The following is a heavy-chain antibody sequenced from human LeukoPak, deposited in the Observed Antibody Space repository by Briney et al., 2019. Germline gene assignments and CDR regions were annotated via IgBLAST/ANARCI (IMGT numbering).Heavy chain of an antibody. V-gene: IGHV3-15*01. CDR2: IKSKTDGGTT. CDR3: TSPNYYDSSGYYYYYFDY. Sequence: GGSLRLSCAASGFTFSNAWMSWVRQAPGKGLEWVGRIKSKTDGGTTDYAAPVKGRFIISRDDSKNTLYLQMNSLKTEDTAVYYCTSPNYYDSSGYYYYYFDYWGQGTLVTVSS. J-gene: IGHJ4*02. D-gene: IGHD3-22*01. CDR1: GFTFSNAW.